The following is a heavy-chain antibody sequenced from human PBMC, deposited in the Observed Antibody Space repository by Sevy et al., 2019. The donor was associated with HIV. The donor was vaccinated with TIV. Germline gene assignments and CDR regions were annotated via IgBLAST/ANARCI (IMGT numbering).Heavy chain of an antibody. V-gene: IGHV1-69*13. J-gene: IGHJ3*02. D-gene: IGHD3-3*01. Sequence: ASVKVSCKASGGTFSSYAISWVRQAPGQGLEWMGGIIPIFGTANYAQKFQGRVTITADESTSTAYMELSSLRSADTAVYYCASYYDFWSGYYNAFDIWGQGTMVTVSS. CDR1: GGTFSSYA. CDR2: IIPIFGTA. CDR3: ASYYDFWSGYYNAFDI.